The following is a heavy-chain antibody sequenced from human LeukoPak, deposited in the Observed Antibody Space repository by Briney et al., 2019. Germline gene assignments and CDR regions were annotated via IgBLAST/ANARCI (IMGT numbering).Heavy chain of an antibody. CDR1: GGSISSSSYY. CDR3: ARGYYYGSGSYSFDY. V-gene: IGHV4-39*01. D-gene: IGHD3-10*01. CDR2: IYYSGST. J-gene: IGHJ4*02. Sequence: SETLSLTCTVSGGSISSSSYYWGWIRQPPGKGLEWIGNIYYSGSTYYNPSLKSRVTISLDTSKNQFSLKLSSVTAADTAVYYCARGYYYGSGSYSFDYWGQGTLVIVSS.